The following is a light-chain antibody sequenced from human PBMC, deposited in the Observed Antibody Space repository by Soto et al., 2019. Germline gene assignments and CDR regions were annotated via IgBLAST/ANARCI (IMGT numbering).Light chain of an antibody. Sequence: EIVLTQSPGTLSLSPGERATLSCRASQSVSSSYLTRDQQKPGQTPRLLIYGASSRATGIPDRFSGSGSGTDLTLTISRLEQEDFAVYYCQHQRTFGQGTKLEIK. V-gene: IGKV3-20*01. J-gene: IGKJ2*01. CDR3: QHQRT. CDR2: GAS. CDR1: QSVSSSY.